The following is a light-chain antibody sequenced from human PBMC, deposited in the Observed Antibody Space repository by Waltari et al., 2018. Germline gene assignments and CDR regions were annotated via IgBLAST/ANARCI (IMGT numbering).Light chain of an antibody. Sequence: ELVMPQSPATLSVSPGERGTLSCRASQSILRNFSWYHQKPGQAPRLLIYGASSRPTGIPARFSGTGSGTEFTLTINSLQSEDFAVYYCQQYNTWPYTFGQGTKLEIK. J-gene: IGKJ2*01. V-gene: IGKV3-15*01. CDR2: GAS. CDR1: QSILRN. CDR3: QQYNTWPYT.